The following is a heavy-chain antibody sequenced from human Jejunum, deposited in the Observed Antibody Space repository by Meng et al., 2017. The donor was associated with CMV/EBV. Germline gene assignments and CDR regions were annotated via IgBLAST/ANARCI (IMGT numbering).Heavy chain of an antibody. J-gene: IGHJ4*01. Sequence: QVQLQQWGAGLLKPSETLSLTCAVYGGSFSDYSWSWIRQPPGKGLEWIGEINHSGSTNYNPSLKSRVTISVDTSKNQFSLKLSSVTAADTAMYYCARVVVGATRGDFDYWGHGTLVTVSS. D-gene: IGHD2-15*01. V-gene: IGHV4-34*01. CDR1: GGSFSDYS. CDR2: INHSGST. CDR3: ARVVVGATRGDFDY.